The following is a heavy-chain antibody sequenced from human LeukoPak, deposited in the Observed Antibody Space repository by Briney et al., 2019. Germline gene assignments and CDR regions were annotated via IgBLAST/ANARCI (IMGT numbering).Heavy chain of an antibody. CDR1: GGSISSTSYY. Sequence: PSETLSLTCTVSGGSISSTSYYWGWIRQPPGKGLEWIGSIYYSGSTYNPSLKSRVIISVDTSKNQFSLKLSSVTAADTAVYYCASSPNDWPGVYYYYYMADWGKGTTVTVSS. D-gene: IGHD3-9*01. CDR3: ASSPNDWPGVYYYYYMAD. J-gene: IGHJ6*03. CDR2: IYYSGST. V-gene: IGHV4-39*01.